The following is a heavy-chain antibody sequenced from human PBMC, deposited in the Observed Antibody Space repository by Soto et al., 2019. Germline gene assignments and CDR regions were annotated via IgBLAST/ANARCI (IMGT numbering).Heavy chain of an antibody. Sequence: SETLSLTCAVYGXSFSGYYWSWIRQPPGKGLEWIGEINHSGSTNYNPSLKSRVTISVDTSKNQFSLKLSSVTAADTAVYYCARHLPDYDFWSGYLTTYYYYGMDVWGQGTTVTVXS. J-gene: IGHJ6*02. CDR1: GXSFSGYY. V-gene: IGHV4-34*01. CDR2: INHSGST. CDR3: ARHLPDYDFWSGYLTTYYYYGMDV. D-gene: IGHD3-3*01.